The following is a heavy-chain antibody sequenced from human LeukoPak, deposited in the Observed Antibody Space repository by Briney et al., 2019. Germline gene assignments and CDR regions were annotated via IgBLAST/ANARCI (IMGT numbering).Heavy chain of an antibody. V-gene: IGHV4-34*01. D-gene: IGHD6-13*01. J-gene: IGHJ5*02. CDR1: GGSFSGYY. CDR3: ARVDSSSWTSGGFGP. CDR2: INHSGST. Sequence: PSETLSLTCAVYGGSFSGYYWSWIRQPPGKGLEWIGEINHSGSTNYNPSLKSRVTISVDKSKNQISLKLSSVTAADTAVYYCARVDSSSWTSGGFGPWGQGTLVTVSS.